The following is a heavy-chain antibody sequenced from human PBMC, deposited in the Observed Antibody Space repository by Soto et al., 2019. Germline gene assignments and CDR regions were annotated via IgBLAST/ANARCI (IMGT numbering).Heavy chain of an antibody. CDR1: GFTFSSYA. CDR3: ARDLVAIRVLWVRGVMGFYYGMDV. J-gene: IGHJ6*02. V-gene: IGHV3-30-3*01. Sequence: QVQLVESGGGVVQPGRSLRLSCAASGFTFSSYAMHWVRQAPGKGLEWVAVISYDGSNKYYADSVKGRFTISRDNSKNTLYLQLNSLRAEDTAVYYCARDLVAIRVLWVRGVMGFYYGMDVWGQGTTVTVSS. D-gene: IGHD3-10*01. CDR2: ISYDGSNK.